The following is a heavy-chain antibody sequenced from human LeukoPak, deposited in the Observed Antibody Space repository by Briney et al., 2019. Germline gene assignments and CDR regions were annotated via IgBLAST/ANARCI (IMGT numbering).Heavy chain of an antibody. CDR2: ISAYNGNT. J-gene: IGHJ6*03. CDR3: AFSRYYLQGSYYYMDV. Sequence: RGASVKVSCKASGYTFTSYGISWVRQAPGQGLEWMGWISAYNGNTNYAQKLQGRVTMTTDTSTSTAYMELRSLRSDDTAVYYCAFSRYYLQGSYYYMDVWGKGTTVTVSS. V-gene: IGHV1-18*01. CDR1: GYTFTSYG. D-gene: IGHD2/OR15-2a*01.